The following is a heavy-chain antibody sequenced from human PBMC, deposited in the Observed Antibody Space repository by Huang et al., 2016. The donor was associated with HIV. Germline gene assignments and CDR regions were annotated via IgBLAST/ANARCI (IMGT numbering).Heavy chain of an antibody. D-gene: IGHD3-10*01. CDR2: RSDSGNDE. CDR1: VFILSDYA. CDR3: VRFGKRLPMLRGEDVIGDI. J-gene: IGHJ3*02. V-gene: IGHV3-30-3*01. Sequence: QVQLVESGGGVVLHGRSLRISFSASVFILSDYAIHWVLQAPGNVVEVGAIRSDSGNDECYSHAVRCSIIISSATVNNTLCLQMNSRRHEDTALYCCVRFGKRLPMLRGEDVIGDIWGQGTMVIVSS.